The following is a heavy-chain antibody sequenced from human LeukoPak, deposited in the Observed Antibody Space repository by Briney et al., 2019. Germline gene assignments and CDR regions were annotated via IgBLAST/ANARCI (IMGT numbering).Heavy chain of an antibody. V-gene: IGHV3-30*02. CDR1: GFTFSSYG. J-gene: IGHJ5*01. D-gene: IGHD2-2*01. Sequence: PGGSLRLSCAASGFTFSSYGMHWVRQAPGKGLEWVAFIRYDGSNKYYADSVEGRFTISRDNSKNTLYLQMNSLRAEDTAVYYCARDLASASCPCRWFDYWGQGTLVTVSS. CDR3: ARDLASASCPCRWFDY. CDR2: IRYDGSNK.